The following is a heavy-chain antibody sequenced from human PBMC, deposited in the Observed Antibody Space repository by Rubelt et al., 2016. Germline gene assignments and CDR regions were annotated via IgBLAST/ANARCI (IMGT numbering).Heavy chain of an antibody. CDR2: ISHSGST. Sequence: QVQLQESGPGLVKPSETLSLTCTVSGYSISSGYYWGWIRQPPGKGLEWIGSISHSGSTYYNPSLQSRVTISVDTSKNQFSLKLSSVTAADTAVYYCASADYDFWSGSDRNWFDPWGQGTLVTVSS. CDR3: ASADYDFWSGSDRNWFDP. V-gene: IGHV4-38-2*02. CDR1: GYSISSGYY. J-gene: IGHJ5*02. D-gene: IGHD3-3*01.